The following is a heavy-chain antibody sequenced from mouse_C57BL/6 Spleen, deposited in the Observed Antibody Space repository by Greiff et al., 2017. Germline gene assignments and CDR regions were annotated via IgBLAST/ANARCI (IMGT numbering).Heavy chain of an antibody. CDR3: ARSFITTVEYYFDY. CDR2: IYPGDGDT. V-gene: IGHV1-80*01. CDR1: GYAFSSYW. J-gene: IGHJ2*01. Sequence: VQRVESGAELVKPGASVKISCKASGYAFSSYWMNWVKQRPGKGLEWIGQIYPGDGDTNYNGKFKGKATLTADKSSSTAYMQLSSLTSEDSAVYFCARSFITTVEYYFDYWGQGTTLTVSS. D-gene: IGHD1-1*01.